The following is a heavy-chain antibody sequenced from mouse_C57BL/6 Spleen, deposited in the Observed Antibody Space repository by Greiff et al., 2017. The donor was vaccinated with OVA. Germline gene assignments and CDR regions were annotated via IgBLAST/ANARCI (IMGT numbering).Heavy chain of an antibody. Sequence: EVKLVESGGGLVKPGGSLKLSCAASGFTFSDYGMHWVRQAPEKGLEWVAYISSGSSTIYYADTVKGRFTISRDNAKNTLFLQMTSLRSEDTAMYYCARKDGYYPPYAMDYWGQGTSVTVSS. CDR1: GFTFSDYG. V-gene: IGHV5-17*01. CDR2: ISSGSSTI. D-gene: IGHD2-3*01. J-gene: IGHJ4*01. CDR3: ARKDGYYPPYAMDY.